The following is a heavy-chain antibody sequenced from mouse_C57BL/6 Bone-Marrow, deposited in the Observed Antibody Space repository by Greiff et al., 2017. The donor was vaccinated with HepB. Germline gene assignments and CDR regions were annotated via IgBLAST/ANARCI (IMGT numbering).Heavy chain of an antibody. Sequence: QVQLQQPGAELVKPGASVKLSCKASGYTFTSYWMHWVKQRPGQGLEWIGMIHPNSGSTNYNEKFKSKATLTVAKSSSTHYMQLSSLTSEDSAVYYCARIYAYYFDYWGQGTTLTVSA. D-gene: IGHD1-1*01. J-gene: IGHJ2*01. CDR2: IHPNSGST. CDR3: ARIYAYYFDY. CDR1: GYTFTSYW. V-gene: IGHV1-64*01.